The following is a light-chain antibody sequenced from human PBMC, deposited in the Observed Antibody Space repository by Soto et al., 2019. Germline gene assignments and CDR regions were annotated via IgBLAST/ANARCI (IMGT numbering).Light chain of an antibody. V-gene: IGKV3-20*01. J-gene: IGKJ1*01. CDR1: QSVSSNF. Sequence: ENVLTQSPGTLSLSPGERATLSCRASQSVSSNFLAWYQQKPGQAPRLLIYGASNRATGIPDRFSGNGSGTDFTLTISRLEPEDFEVYYCQQYDSSPRTFGQGTKVDIK. CDR3: QQYDSSPRT. CDR2: GAS.